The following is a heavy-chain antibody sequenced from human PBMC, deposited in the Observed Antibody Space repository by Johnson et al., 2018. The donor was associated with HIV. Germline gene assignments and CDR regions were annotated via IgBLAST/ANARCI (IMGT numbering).Heavy chain of an antibody. CDR1: GFTFSSYW. V-gene: IGHV3-7*01. J-gene: IGHJ3*02. Sequence: VQLVESGGGLVQPGGSLRLSCAASGFTFSSYWMSWVRQAPGKGLEWVANIKQDGSEKYYVDSVKGRFTISRDNAKNSLYLQMNSLRAEDTAVYYCARGLVYSSSSGLDAFDIWGQGTMVTVSS. D-gene: IGHD6-6*01. CDR3: ARGLVYSSSSGLDAFDI. CDR2: IKQDGSEK.